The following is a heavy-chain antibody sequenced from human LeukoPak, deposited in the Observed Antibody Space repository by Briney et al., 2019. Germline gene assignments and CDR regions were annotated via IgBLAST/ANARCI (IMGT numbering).Heavy chain of an antibody. CDR2: INPNSGGT. D-gene: IGHD2-2*01. CDR1: GYTFTGYY. J-gene: IGHJ3*02. Sequence: ASVKVSCKASGYTFTGYYMHWVRQAPGQGLEWMGWINPNSGGTNYAQKFQGRVTMTRDTSISTAYMELSRLRSDDTAVYYCARDGGVIPATADAFDTWGQGTMVTVSS. V-gene: IGHV1-2*02. CDR3: ARDGGVIPATADAFDT.